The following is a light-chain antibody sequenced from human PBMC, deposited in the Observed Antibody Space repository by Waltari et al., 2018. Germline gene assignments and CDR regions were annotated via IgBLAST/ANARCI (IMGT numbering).Light chain of an antibody. Sequence: EIVLTQYPGTASLSPGDRVTLSCRASQRVGSSSLAWYQQKPGQAPRLVIYRASRRATGIPDRFSGSESVTDFSLTISRMEPEDFAVYYCQQHGTLPATFGQGTKVEIK. CDR1: QRVGSSS. J-gene: IGKJ1*01. CDR3: QQHGTLPAT. CDR2: RAS. V-gene: IGKV3-20*01.